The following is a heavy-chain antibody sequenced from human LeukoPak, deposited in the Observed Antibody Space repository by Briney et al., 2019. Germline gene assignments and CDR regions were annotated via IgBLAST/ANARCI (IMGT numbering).Heavy chain of an antibody. CDR1: GGSFSGYY. CDR3: ARMAGTWDYFDY. CDR2: INHSGST. J-gene: IGHJ4*02. V-gene: IGHV4-34*01. D-gene: IGHD6-19*01. Sequence: PSETLSLTCAVYGGSFSGYYWSWIRQPPGKGLEWIGEINHSGSTNYNPSLKSRVTISVDTSKNQFSLKLSSVTAADTAVYYCARMAGTWDYFDYWGQGTLVTVSS.